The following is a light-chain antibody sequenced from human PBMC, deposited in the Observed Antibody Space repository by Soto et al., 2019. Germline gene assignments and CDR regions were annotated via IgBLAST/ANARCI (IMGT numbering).Light chain of an antibody. CDR2: GAS. V-gene: IGKV1-5*01. CDR1: QSISSW. J-gene: IGKJ1*01. Sequence: DIQMTQSPSTLSASVGYRFTITCRASQSISSWLAWYQQKPGKAPKLLIYGASSRATGIPDRFSGSGSGTEFTLTISSLQPDDFATYYCQQYNSYSETFGQGTTGDIK. CDR3: QQYNSYSET.